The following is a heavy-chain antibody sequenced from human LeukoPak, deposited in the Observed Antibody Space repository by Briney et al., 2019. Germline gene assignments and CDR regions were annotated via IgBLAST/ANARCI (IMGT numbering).Heavy chain of an antibody. CDR1: GASLSDYY. J-gene: IGHJ4*02. CDR2: IYYSGSS. CDR3: ARARASGYYGAVDY. Sequence: SETLSLTCTVSGASLSDYYWSWLRQPPGKGLEWIGYIYYSGSSNYNPSLKSRVTISVDTSKNQFSLKLSSVTAADTAVYYCARARASGYYGAVDYWGQGTLVTVSS. D-gene: IGHD3-22*01. V-gene: IGHV4-59*01.